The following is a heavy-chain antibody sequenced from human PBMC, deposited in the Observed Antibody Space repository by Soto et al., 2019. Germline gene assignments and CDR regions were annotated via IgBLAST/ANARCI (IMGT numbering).Heavy chain of an antibody. J-gene: IGHJ4*02. CDR2: ISYDGSNK. CDR1: GFTFSSYA. CDR3: ARVPGHSSGYYFDY. V-gene: IGHV3-30-3*01. Sequence: GSLRLSCAASGFTFSSYAMHWVRQAPGKGLEWVAVISYDGSNKYYADSVKGRFTISRDNSKNTLYLQMNSLRAEDTAVYYCARVPGHSSGYYFDYWGQGTLVT. D-gene: IGHD3-22*01.